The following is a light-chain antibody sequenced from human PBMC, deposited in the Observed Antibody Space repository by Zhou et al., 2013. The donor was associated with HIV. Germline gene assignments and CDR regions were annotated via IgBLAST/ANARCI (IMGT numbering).Light chain of an antibody. V-gene: IGKV3-20*01. CDR2: GTS. CDR1: QSISNIY. CDR3: QQYENSPYS. Sequence: DIVLTQSPGTLSLSPGERATLSCRASQSISNIYLAWYQQKAGQTPRLLIYGTSTRANGIPDRFSGSGSETDFTLTINRLEPEDFAVFYCQQYENSPYSFGQGTKLEIK. J-gene: IGKJ2*01.